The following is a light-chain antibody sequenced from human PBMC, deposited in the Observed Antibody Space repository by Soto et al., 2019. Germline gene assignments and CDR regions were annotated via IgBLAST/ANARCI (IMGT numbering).Light chain of an antibody. Sequence: EIVLTQAPITLSVSPGERATLSCRASQTVSSNLAWYQQKPGQPPRLLMSGVSTRATGIPARFSGSGSGTEFTLTISSLQSEDFAVFYCQQYNDWPPEFTFGGGTKVEIK. CDR3: QQYNDWPPEFT. CDR2: GVS. CDR1: QTVSSN. V-gene: IGKV3D-15*01. J-gene: IGKJ4*01.